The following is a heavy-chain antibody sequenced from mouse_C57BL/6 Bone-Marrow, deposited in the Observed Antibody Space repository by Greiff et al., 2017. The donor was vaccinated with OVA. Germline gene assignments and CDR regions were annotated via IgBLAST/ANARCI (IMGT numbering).Heavy chain of an antibody. Sequence: EVQLQQSGPELVKPGASVKISCKASGYTFTDYYMNWVKQSHGKSLEWIGDINPNNGGTSYNQKFKGKATLTVDKSSSTAYMELRSLTSEDAAVYYCGRWIRSTVVGDYWGQGTTLTVSS. CDR3: GRWIRSTVVGDY. D-gene: IGHD1-1*01. V-gene: IGHV1-26*01. CDR2: INPNNGGT. J-gene: IGHJ2*01. CDR1: GYTFTDYY.